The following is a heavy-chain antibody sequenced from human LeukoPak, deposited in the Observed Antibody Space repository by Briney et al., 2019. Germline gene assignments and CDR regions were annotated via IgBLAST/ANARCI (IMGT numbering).Heavy chain of an antibody. CDR3: VRHDGRGGATMGALDS. CDR2: IYQGRTT. CDR1: GDSITSTSHH. J-gene: IGHJ4*02. Sequence: SETLSLTCTVSGDSITSTSHHWGWIRQSPGKGLEWIVSIYQGRTTYYNPSLNSRVAITVVTSENQFSLQLNSVTAADTAVYYCVRHDGRGGATMGALDSWGQGSLVTVSS. V-gene: IGHV4-39*01. D-gene: IGHD5-12*01.